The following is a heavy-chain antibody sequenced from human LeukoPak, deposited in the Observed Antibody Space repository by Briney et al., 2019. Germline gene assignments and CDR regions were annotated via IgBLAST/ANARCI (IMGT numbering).Heavy chain of an antibody. V-gene: IGHV4-59*08. CDR1: GGSISGYY. CDR2: IYHSGST. CDR3: ARHAQHSGDRGAARKFDY. Sequence: SETLSLTCTVSGGSISGYYWSWIRQPPGKGLEWIGYIYHSGSTNYNPSLKSRVTISVDTSKNQFSLNLGSVTAEDTAVYYCARHAQHSGDRGAARKFDYWGQGTLVTVSS. J-gene: IGHJ4*02. D-gene: IGHD3-10*01.